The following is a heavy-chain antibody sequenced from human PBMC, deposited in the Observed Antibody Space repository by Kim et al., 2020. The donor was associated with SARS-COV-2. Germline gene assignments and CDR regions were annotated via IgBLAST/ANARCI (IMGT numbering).Heavy chain of an antibody. D-gene: IGHD5-18*01. V-gene: IGHV4-34*01. CDR2: IHPSGST. J-gene: IGHJ4*02. Sequence: SETLSLTCSVYGASFRNYYSSWFRQPPGKGLEWIGEIHPSGSTSYNPSLQSRVTISIDSSKDDLSLKLTSVTAADTAVYFCAWGQDRAKAAYWGRGALVT. CDR3: AWGQDRAKAAY. CDR1: GASFRNYY.